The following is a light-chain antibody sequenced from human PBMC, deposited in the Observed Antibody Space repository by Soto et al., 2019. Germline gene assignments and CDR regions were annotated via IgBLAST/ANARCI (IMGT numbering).Light chain of an antibody. J-gene: IGLJ2*01. V-gene: IGLV4-69*01. Sequence: QPVLTQSPSASASLGASVKLTCTLSSGHSSYAIAWHQQQPEKGPRYLMKLNSDGSHSKGDGIPDRFSGSSSGAERYLTISSLQSEDEADYYCQTWGTGMGIGGGTKLTVL. CDR2: LNSDGSH. CDR3: QTWGTGMG. CDR1: SGHSSYA.